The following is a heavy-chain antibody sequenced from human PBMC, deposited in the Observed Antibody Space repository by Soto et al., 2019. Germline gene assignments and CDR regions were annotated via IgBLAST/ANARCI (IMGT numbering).Heavy chain of an antibody. CDR3: ARDYYDSSGYYSGAFDI. D-gene: IGHD3-22*01. CDR2: IYYGGST. Sequence: AETLCLTCTVSGCSFSSYDLSWIRQPPGKGLEWVGYIYYGGSTNYNPALKSRVTISVDTSNNQFSLNLSSVHAADTAVYYCARDYYDSSGYYSGAFDIWGQGTMVTVSS. CDR1: GCSFSSYD. J-gene: IGHJ3*02. V-gene: IGHV4-59*01.